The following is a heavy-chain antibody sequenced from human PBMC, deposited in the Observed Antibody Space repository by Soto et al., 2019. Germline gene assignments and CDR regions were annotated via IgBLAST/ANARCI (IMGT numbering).Heavy chain of an antibody. V-gene: IGHV1-69*01. J-gene: IGHJ6*02. Sequence: QVQLVQSGAEVKKPGSSVKVSCKASGGTFSSYAISWVRQAPGQGLEWMGGSIPIFGTANYAQKFQGRVTITADESTSTAYMELSSLRAEDTAVYYCARDGQCSGGSCYFPSYYYYYYGMDVWGQGTTVTVSS. CDR2: SIPIFGTA. CDR1: GGTFSSYA. D-gene: IGHD2-15*01. CDR3: ARDGQCSGGSCYFPSYYYYYYGMDV.